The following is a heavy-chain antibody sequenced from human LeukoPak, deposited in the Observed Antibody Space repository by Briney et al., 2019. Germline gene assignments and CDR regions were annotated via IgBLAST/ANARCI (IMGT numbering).Heavy chain of an antibody. V-gene: IGHV1-18*01. Sequence: ASVKVSCKASGYTFTSYGISWVRQAPGQGLEWMGWISAYNGNTNYAQKLQGRVTMTTDTSTSTAHMELRSLRSDDTAVYYYARDRYNSGRPNWFDPWGQGTLVTVSS. CDR3: ARDRYNSGRPNWFDP. CDR2: ISAYNGNT. D-gene: IGHD5-12*01. CDR1: GYTFTSYG. J-gene: IGHJ5*02.